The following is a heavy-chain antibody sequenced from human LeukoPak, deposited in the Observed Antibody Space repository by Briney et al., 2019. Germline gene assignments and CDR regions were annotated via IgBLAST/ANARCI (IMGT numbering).Heavy chain of an antibody. Sequence: GASVRVSCKASGYTFTSYFMHWVRQAPGQGLEWIGIINPSGGSTSYAQKFQGRVTMTRDTSTSTVYMELSSLRSEDTAVYYCARTAGRTFDYWGQGTLVTVSS. D-gene: IGHD6-6*01. CDR3: ARTAGRTFDY. CDR2: INPSGGST. J-gene: IGHJ4*02. V-gene: IGHV1-46*01. CDR1: GYTFTSYF.